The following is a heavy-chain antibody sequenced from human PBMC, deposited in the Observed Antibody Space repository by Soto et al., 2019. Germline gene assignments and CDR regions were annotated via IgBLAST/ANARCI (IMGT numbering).Heavy chain of an antibody. J-gene: IGHJ3*01. V-gene: IGHV3-23*01. CDR3: AKDSISYNGIYDAFDV. CDR2: IGGGDDI. CDR1: GFTFSNYA. Sequence: GRSLRLSCEASGFTFSNYAMAWVRQTPGEGPEWVSTIGGGDDIFYAESVQGRFIISRDDSRSTMYLQMDNLRVEDTAIYFCAKDSISYNGIYDAFDVWGQGTVVTVSS. D-gene: IGHD3-3*02.